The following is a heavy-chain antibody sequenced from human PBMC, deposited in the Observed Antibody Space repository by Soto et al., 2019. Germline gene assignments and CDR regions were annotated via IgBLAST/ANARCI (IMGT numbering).Heavy chain of an antibody. CDR1: RYTCTRHG. CDR2: ISTCNGQT. D-gene: IGHD1-26*01. Sequence: QIQLVQSGGGVKTPGASVKVACTTSRYTCTRHGIAWVRQAPGQGLAWMGGISTCNGQTDYAQKFQGRVTLTADTSSRSVDMRAQSLRSGDTAVYFCGRRFTEGATVRADALDLGGQGTKVTVSS. CDR3: GRRFTEGATVRADALDL. J-gene: IGHJ3*01. V-gene: IGHV1-18*01.